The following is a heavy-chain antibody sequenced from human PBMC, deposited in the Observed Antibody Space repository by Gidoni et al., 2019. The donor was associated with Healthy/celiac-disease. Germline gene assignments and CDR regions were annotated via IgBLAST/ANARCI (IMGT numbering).Heavy chain of an antibody. V-gene: IGHV3-23*01. CDR3: AKGLRYSYGDDAFDI. Sequence: EVQLLEYGGGLVQPGGSLVLHCVAPVFNLSSYAMSWVRQSHGRGLGWVSTVSGSGGKTYYADSVKGRCTIVRDNSKNTMYLQMNSMRAEDTAVYYCAKGLRYSYGDDAFDIWGQGTMVTVSS. J-gene: IGHJ3*02. D-gene: IGHD5-18*01. CDR1: VFNLSSYA. CDR2: VSGSGGKT.